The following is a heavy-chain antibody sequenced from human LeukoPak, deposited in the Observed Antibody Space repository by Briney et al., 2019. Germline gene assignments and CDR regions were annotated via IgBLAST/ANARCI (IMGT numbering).Heavy chain of an antibody. CDR1: GSTISGNW. CDR2: ISADGRTT. D-gene: IGHD3-10*01. Sequence: GGSVRLSCVVSGSTISGNWMHWVRQAPGKGPVWVSRISADGRTTNYADSVKGRFTISRDNAKNALYLQMNTLSAEDTAVYYCAINYPSLWGQGIRVTVSS. J-gene: IGHJ4*02. V-gene: IGHV3-74*01. CDR3: AINYPSL.